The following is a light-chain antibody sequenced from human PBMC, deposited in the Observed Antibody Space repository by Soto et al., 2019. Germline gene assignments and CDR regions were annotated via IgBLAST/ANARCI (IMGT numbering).Light chain of an antibody. J-gene: IGKJ1*01. CDR3: LQDFNYPWT. V-gene: IGKV1-6*01. Sequence: AIQMTQSPSSLSASVGDRVTITCRASQDIRNDLGWYQQKPGKTTKLLIFAASSLQSGVPSRFSGSGSGTDFTLTISSLQPEDFATYYCLQDFNYPWTFGQGTKVELE. CDR2: AAS. CDR1: QDIRND.